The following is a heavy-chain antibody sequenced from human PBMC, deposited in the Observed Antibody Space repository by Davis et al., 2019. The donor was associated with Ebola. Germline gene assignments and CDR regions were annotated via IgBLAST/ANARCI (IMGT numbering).Heavy chain of an antibody. CDR3: ARDLRGGSPRYCSGGSCYYYYGMDV. CDR2: LSAYNGNT. J-gene: IGHJ6*02. V-gene: IGHV1-18*01. D-gene: IGHD2-15*01. Sequence: ASVKVSCKASGYTFISYGISWVRQAPGQELEWMGWLSAYNGNTNYAQKLQSRVTMTTDTSTSTAYMELRSLRSDDTAVYYCARDLRGGSPRYCSGGSCYYYYGMDVWGQGTTVTVSS. CDR1: GYTFISYG.